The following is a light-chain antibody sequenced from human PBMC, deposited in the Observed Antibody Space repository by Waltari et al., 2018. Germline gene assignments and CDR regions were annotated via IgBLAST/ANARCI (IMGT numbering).Light chain of an antibody. CDR1: SSDVGGYNY. V-gene: IGLV2-14*01. CDR3: SSYTGGGTWV. CDR2: EVN. Sequence: QSALTQPASVSGSPGQSITISCTGTSSDVGGYNYVSWYQQHPGEAPKLTIYEVNNRPSGVSHRFSGSKSGNPASLTISELKAEDEADYYCSSYTGGGTWVFGGGTKVTVL. J-gene: IGLJ3*02.